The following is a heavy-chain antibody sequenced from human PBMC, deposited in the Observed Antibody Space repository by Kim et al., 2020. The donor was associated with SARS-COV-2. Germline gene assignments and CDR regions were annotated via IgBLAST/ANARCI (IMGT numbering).Heavy chain of an antibody. Sequence: GGSLRLSCAASAFTFSSFTMHWVRQAPGKGLEWLSSISSSSSFTHYADSVRGRFIISRDNAKNSLFLQMNGLTAEDTAVYYCARDPTGRLYQYYLDVWGKGTTVTVSS. CDR2: ISSSSSFT. D-gene: IGHD6-6*01. V-gene: IGHV3-21*06. CDR3: ARDPTGRLYQYYLDV. CDR1: AFTFSSFT. J-gene: IGHJ6*03.